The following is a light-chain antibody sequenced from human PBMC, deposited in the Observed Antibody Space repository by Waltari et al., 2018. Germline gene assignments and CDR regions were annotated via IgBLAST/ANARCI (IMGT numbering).Light chain of an antibody. CDR3: QSYDMRLSGVV. J-gene: IGLJ3*02. CDR2: NNN. CDR1: TSTIGGGYH. Sequence: QSVLTQPPSVSAAPGQRVSISCTGNTSTIGGGYHVHWYQQIPGTAPKLLIYNNNNRPSGVPDRFSGSKSVTSASLAISGLQAEDEAHYYCQSYDMRLSGVVFGGGTKLTVL. V-gene: IGLV1-40*01.